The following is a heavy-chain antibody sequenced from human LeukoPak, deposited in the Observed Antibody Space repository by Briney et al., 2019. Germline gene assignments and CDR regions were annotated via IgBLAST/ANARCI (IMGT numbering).Heavy chain of an antibody. D-gene: IGHD6-6*01. CDR1: GGSFSGYY. CDR3: ARSSIAARPFDY. V-gene: IGHV4-34*01. CDR2: INHSGST. Sequence: SETLSLTCAVYGGSFSGYYWSWIRQPPGKGLEWIGEINHSGSTNYNPSLKSRVTISVDTSKNQFSLKLSSVTAADTAVYYCARSSIAARPFDYWGQETLVTVSS. J-gene: IGHJ4*02.